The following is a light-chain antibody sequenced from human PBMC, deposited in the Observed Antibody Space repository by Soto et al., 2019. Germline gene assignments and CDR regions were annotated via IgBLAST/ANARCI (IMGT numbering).Light chain of an antibody. J-gene: IGLJ1*01. CDR1: SSNIGAGYD. Sequence: QSVLTQPPLVSGAPGQRVTISCTGSSSNIGAGYDVHWYQQLPGTAPKLLIYGNSNRPSGVPDRFSGSKSGTSASLAITGLQAEDEADYYCQSYDSSLSGYVFGTGTTVTVL. V-gene: IGLV1-40*01. CDR3: QSYDSSLSGYV. CDR2: GNS.